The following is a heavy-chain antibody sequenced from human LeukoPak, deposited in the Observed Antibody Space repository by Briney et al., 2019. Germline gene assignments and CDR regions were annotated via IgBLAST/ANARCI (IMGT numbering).Heavy chain of an antibody. D-gene: IGHD6-19*01. V-gene: IGHV3-21*01. CDR3: ARGGSSGLEFDY. Sequence: GGSLRLSCAASGFTFSSYSMNWVRQAPGKGLEWVSSISSSSSYIYYADSVKGRFTISRDNAKNSLYLQMNSLRAEDTAVYYCARGGSSGLEFDYWGQGTLVTVSS. J-gene: IGHJ4*02. CDR2: ISSSSSYI. CDR1: GFTFSSYS.